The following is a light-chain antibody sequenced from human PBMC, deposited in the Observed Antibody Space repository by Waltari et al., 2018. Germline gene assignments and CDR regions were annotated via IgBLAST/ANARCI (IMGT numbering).Light chain of an antibody. V-gene: IGKV3-20*01. Sequence: IMLTQSPDTLSLSPGERATLSCRASQSIGTFLVWYQQKPGQAPRLLIYAASTRATGIPDRFSGSVSGTDFSLIISRLEPEDFAVYYCQHYVRLPVTFGQGTKVEIK. CDR2: AAS. CDR3: QHYVRLPVT. J-gene: IGKJ1*01. CDR1: QSIGTF.